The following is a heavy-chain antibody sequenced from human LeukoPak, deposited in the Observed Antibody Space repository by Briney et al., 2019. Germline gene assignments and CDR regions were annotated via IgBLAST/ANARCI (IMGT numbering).Heavy chain of an antibody. V-gene: IGHV3-23*01. CDR1: GFTLSSYA. CDR3: ASFHYYGSGAYYLSY. CDR2: IGDSGATT. D-gene: IGHD3-10*01. Sequence: RSGGSLRLSCAASGFTLSSYAMTWVRQAPGKGLEWVSDIGDSGATTYYADSVKGRFTIFRDNSKNTLYLQMSSLRAEDTAVYFCASFHYYGSGAYYLSYWGQGTLVTVSS. J-gene: IGHJ4*02.